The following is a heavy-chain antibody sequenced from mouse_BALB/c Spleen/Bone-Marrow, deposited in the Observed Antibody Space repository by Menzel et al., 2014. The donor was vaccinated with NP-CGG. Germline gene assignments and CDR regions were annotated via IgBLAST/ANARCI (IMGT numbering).Heavy chain of an antibody. V-gene: IGHV1-69*02. CDR2: IDTSDSYT. CDR3: ASLTGTFDY. Sequence: VQLVESGPELVKPGALVKMSCKASGYTFTDYWMHWVKQRPGQGLEWIGAIDTSDSYTTYNQNFKDKATLTVDESSSTAYMQFSSLTSEDTAVYYCASLTGTFDYWGQGSTLTVSS. CDR1: GYTFTDYW. J-gene: IGHJ2*01. D-gene: IGHD4-1*01.